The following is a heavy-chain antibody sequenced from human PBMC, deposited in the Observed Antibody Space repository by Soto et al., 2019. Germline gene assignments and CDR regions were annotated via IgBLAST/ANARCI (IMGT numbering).Heavy chain of an antibody. CDR1: GYTFTSYG. CDR2: ISAYNGNT. D-gene: IGHD3-3*01. J-gene: IGHJ6*02. CDR3: ARDKYYDFWSGYYNYYYYGMDV. V-gene: IGHV1-18*01. Sequence: ASVKVSCKASGYTFTSYGISWVRQAPGQGLEWMGWISAYNGNTNYAQKLQGRVTMTTDTSTSTAYIELRSLRSYDTAVFYCARDKYYDFWSGYYNYYYYGMDVWGQGTTVTVSS.